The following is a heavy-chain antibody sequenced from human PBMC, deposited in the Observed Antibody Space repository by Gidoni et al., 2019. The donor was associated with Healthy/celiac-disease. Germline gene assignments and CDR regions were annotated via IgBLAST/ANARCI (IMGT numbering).Heavy chain of an antibody. J-gene: IGHJ4*02. Sequence: QVQLVQSGAEVKKPGSSVKDSCKASGGTFSSYAISWVRQAAGQVLECMGVGITIFGTANSAQKFQGSVTITADKSTSTAYMELSSLRSEDTAVYYCAGSVVLEIATAYFDYWGQGTLVTVSS. CDR1: GGTFSSYA. V-gene: IGHV1-69*06. CDR2: GITIFGTA. CDR3: AGSVVLEIATAYFDY. D-gene: IGHD2-21*01.